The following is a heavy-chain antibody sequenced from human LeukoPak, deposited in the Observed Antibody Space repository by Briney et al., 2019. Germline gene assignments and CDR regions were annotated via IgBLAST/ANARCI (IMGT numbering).Heavy chain of an antibody. Sequence: ASVKVSCKASGYTFSGYYMHWVRQAPGQGLEWMGWINPNTGGTNYAQKFQGRVTMTRDTSISTTYMELSRLRSDDTAVYYCASQPYYFDSSGYYDYWGQGTLVTVSS. D-gene: IGHD3-22*01. CDR3: ASQPYYFDSSGYYDY. CDR2: INPNTGGT. J-gene: IGHJ4*02. CDR1: GYTFSGYY. V-gene: IGHV1-2*02.